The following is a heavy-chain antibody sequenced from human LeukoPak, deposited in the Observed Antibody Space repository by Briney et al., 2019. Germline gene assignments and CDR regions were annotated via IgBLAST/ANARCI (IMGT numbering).Heavy chain of an antibody. V-gene: IGHV4-61*02. J-gene: IGHJ4*02. CDR1: GGSISSGSYY. CDR2: IYTSGST. D-gene: IGHD1-26*01. CDR3: ASDALVGAAFDY. Sequence: SETLSLTCTVSGGSISSGSYYWSWIRQPAGKGLEWIGRIYTSGSTNYNPSLKSRVTISVDTSKNQFSLKLSSVTAADTAVYYCASDALVGAAFDYWGQGTLVTVSS.